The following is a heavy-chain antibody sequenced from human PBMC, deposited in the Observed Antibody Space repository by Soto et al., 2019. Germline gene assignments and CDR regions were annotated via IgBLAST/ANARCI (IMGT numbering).Heavy chain of an antibody. CDR2: ISYDSTKT. Sequence: QVQLVESGGGVVQPGRSLRLSCAASGFTFNSYGMHWVRQGPGNGLEWVAFISYDSTKTYYADSVKGRFTISRDNSNSALYVQMNSLTGEDTAVYYCARTRSAWSDFHYYSVDVWGQGTKVTVSS. CDR1: GFTFNSYG. D-gene: IGHD1-26*01. J-gene: IGHJ6*02. CDR3: ARTRSAWSDFHYYSVDV. V-gene: IGHV3-30*03.